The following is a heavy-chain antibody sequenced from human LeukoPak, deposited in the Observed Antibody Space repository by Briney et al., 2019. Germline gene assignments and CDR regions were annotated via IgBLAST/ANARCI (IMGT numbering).Heavy chain of an antibody. Sequence: SETLSLTCSVSGDSISSNEWWSWVRQPPGKGLEWIGGVFHSGSTNFNPSLKSRVTISIDKSKNQFSLEVTSVTAADTAIYYCARDLAEAGTNYFDFWGQGVLVTVSS. J-gene: IGHJ4*02. CDR2: VFHSGST. V-gene: IGHV4-4*02. CDR1: GDSISSNEW. D-gene: IGHD6-19*01. CDR3: ARDLAEAGTNYFDF.